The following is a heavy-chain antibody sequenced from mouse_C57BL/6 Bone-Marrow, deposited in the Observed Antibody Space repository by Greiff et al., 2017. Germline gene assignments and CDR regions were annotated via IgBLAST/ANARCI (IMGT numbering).Heavy chain of an antibody. J-gene: IGHJ4*01. CDR1: GYAFTNYL. Sequence: VQLQQSGAELVRPGTSVKVSCKASGYAFTNYLIEWVKQRPGQGLEWIGVINPGSGGTHYTEKFKGKATLTADKSSSTAYMQLSSLTSEDSAVXFCARSRGFYAMDFWGTGTSVTVSS. V-gene: IGHV1-54*01. CDR3: ARSRGFYAMDF. CDR2: INPGSGGT. D-gene: IGHD3-3*01.